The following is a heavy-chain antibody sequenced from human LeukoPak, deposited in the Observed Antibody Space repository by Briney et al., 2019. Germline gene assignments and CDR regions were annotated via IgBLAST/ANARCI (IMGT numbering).Heavy chain of an antibody. CDR2: IYHSGST. J-gene: IGHJ4*02. Sequence: SETLSLTCAVSGYSISSGYYWGWIRQPPGKGLEWIGSIYHSGSTYYNPSLKSRVTISVDTSKNQFSLKLSSVTAADTAVYYCARTIDGYNPDFDYWDQGTLVTVSS. D-gene: IGHD5-24*01. CDR1: GYSISSGYY. CDR3: ARTIDGYNPDFDY. V-gene: IGHV4-38-2*01.